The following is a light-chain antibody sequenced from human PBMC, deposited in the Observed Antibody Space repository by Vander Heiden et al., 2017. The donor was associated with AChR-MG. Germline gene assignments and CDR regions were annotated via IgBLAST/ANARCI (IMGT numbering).Light chain of an antibody. J-gene: IGKJ3*01. Sequence: EIVLTQSPATLSVSPGERATLSCRASQSVSSNLACYQQKPGQAPRRLIYCASTRATGSPARFSGSGSGTAFTLTISSMQSEDFAVDYCQQYNNWPFTFGPGTKVDIK. CDR2: CAS. CDR1: QSVSSN. V-gene: IGKV3-15*01. CDR3: QQYNNWPFT.